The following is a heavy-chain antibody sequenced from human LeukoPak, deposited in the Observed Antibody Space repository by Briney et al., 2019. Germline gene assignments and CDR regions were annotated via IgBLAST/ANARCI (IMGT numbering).Heavy chain of an antibody. D-gene: IGHD3-10*02. Sequence: VGSLRLSCAASGFTFSDYSMNWVRQAPGKGLEWVSPVSSSGSAIYYADSVKGRFTISRDNAKKSLFLQMNSLRAGDTAVYYCTGDRHYYVSMDVWGNGTTVTVSS. CDR3: TGDRHYYVSMDV. CDR1: GFTFSDYS. CDR2: VSSSGSAI. V-gene: IGHV3-48*01. J-gene: IGHJ6*03.